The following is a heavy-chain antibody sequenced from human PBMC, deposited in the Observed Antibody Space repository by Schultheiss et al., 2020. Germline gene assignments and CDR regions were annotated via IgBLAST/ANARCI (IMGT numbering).Heavy chain of an antibody. D-gene: IGHD5-18*01. CDR3: ARASPDGRYSYGYDY. J-gene: IGHJ4*02. Sequence: SETLSLTCTVSGGSISSGGYYWSWIRQHPGKGLEWIGYIYYSGSTYYNPSLKSRVTISVDTSKNQFSLKLSSVTAADTAVYYCARASPDGRYSYGYDYWGKGTLVTVSS. V-gene: IGHV4-31*03. CDR2: IYYSGST. CDR1: GGSISSGGYY.